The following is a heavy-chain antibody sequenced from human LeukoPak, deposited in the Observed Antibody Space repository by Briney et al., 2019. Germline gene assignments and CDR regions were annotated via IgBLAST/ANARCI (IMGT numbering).Heavy chain of an antibody. J-gene: IGHJ4*02. CDR1: GGSISSYY. CDR3: ARSGLLDY. V-gene: IGHV4-59*01. Sequence: PSETLSLTCTVSGGSISSYYRSWIRQPPGKGLEWIGYIYYSGSTNYNPSLKSRVTISVDTSKNQFSLKLSSVTAADTAVYYCARSGLLDYWGQGTLVTVSS. CDR2: IYYSGST. D-gene: IGHD2-15*01.